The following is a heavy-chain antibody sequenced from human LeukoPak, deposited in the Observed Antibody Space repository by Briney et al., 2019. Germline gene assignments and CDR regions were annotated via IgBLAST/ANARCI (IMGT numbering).Heavy chain of an antibody. V-gene: IGHV1-2*02. CDR3: ASTENCDY. J-gene: IGHJ4*02. Sequence: ASVKVSCKASGYTFTAYYMHWVQQAPGQGLEWVGWINPYSGGTNYAQEFQGRVTMTRDTSISTAYMELSSLRSDDAAVYYCASTENCDYWGQGTLVTVSS. CDR1: GYTFTAYY. CDR2: INPYSGGT.